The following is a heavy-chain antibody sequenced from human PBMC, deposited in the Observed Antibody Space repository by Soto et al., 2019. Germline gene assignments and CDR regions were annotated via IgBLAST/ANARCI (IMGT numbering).Heavy chain of an antibody. CDR1: GYTFTSYA. D-gene: IGHD1-7*01. V-gene: IGHV1-3*01. J-gene: IGHJ5*02. CDR3: ANGYNWNYEQFHX. CDR2: SNACNGNT. Sequence: ASVKVSCKASGYTFTSYAMHWVRQAPGKRLEWMGCSNACNGNTKYSHKFQGRVTINRETSARTAYMELSSLRSEDTAVYYCANGYNWNYEQFHXMGQGNRGPASX.